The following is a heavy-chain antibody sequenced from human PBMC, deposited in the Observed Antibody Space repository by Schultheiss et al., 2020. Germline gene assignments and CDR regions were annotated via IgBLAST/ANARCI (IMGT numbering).Heavy chain of an antibody. CDR3: ARGGTSSGLSVFDI. D-gene: IGHD1-14*01. Sequence: GGSLRLSCAASGFTFDDYAMHWVRQAPGKGLEWVSGISWNSGSIGYADSVKGRFTISRDNAKNSLYLQMNSLRAEDTAVYHCARGGTSSGLSVFDIWGQGTMVTVSS. CDR1: GFTFDDYA. V-gene: IGHV3-9*01. CDR2: ISWNSGSI. J-gene: IGHJ3*02.